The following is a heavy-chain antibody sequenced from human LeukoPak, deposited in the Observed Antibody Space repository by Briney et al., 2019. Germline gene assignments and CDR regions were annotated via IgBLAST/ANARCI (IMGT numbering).Heavy chain of an antibody. CDR3: ARSSNLHYFDY. Sequence: NPSQTLSLTCAISGDSLSNNSAIWIWLRQSPSRGLHWLGRTYYRSKWYNDYAVSVKSRITHNVDTSKNQFSLQLNSVTPEDTAVYYCARSSNLHYFDYWGQGTQVAVSS. CDR1: GDSLSNNSAI. CDR2: TYYRSKWYN. V-gene: IGHV6-1*01. J-gene: IGHJ4*02.